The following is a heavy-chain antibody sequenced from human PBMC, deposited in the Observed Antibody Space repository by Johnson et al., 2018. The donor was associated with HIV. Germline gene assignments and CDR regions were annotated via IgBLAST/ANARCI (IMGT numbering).Heavy chain of an antibody. D-gene: IGHD5-24*01. V-gene: IGHV3-20*04. CDR1: GFTFDDYA. CDR2: INWNGGST. CDR3: ARGGDGYNSRFREPFGAFDI. J-gene: IGHJ3*02. Sequence: VQLVESGGGVIRPGGSLRVSCAASGFTFDDYAMHWVRQAPGKGLEWVSGINWNGGSTGYADSVKGRFTISRDNAKNSLYLQMNSLRAEDTAVYYCARGGDGYNSRFREPFGAFDIWGQGTMVTVSS.